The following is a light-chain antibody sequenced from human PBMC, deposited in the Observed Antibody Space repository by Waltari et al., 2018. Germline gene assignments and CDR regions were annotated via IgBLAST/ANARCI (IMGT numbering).Light chain of an antibody. V-gene: IGKV4-1*01. J-gene: IGKJ4*01. CDR1: QTVLYSSNDKNY. Sequence: DIVLTQSPDLLAVPLGERAHINCKSSQTVLYSSNDKNYLAWYQQKPGQPPKLILYWASTRESGVPDRFSGSEAGTDFTLTISRLQAEDVAVYYCQQYYNSPLTFGGGTKVEIK. CDR2: WAS. CDR3: QQYYNSPLT.